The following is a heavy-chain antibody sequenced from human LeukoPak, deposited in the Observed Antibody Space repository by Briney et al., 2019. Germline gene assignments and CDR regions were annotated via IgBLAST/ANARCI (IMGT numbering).Heavy chain of an antibody. CDR3: ASSVATLYYFDY. V-gene: IGHV4-61*02. D-gene: IGHD5-12*01. Sequence: SETLSLTCTVSGGSISSGSYYWSWIRQPAGKGLEWIGRIYTSGSTNYNPSLKSRVTISVDTSKNQFSLKLSSVTAADTAVYYCASSVATLYYFDYWGQGTLVTVSS. J-gene: IGHJ4*02. CDR2: IYTSGST. CDR1: GGSISSGSYY.